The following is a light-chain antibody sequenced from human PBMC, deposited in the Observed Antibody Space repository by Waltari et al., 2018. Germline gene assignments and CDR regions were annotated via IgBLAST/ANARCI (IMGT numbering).Light chain of an antibody. CDR3: LQSSQWPYA. V-gene: IGKV2-30*02. CDR2: KVS. Sequence: DVVMTHSPLSLAVTIGQPASISCWPSQILVQSDGSIFLHWFNQKPGKSPRRLIYKVSNRESGVPDRFSGSGSGTDFTLKISRVEAEDVGIYYCLQSSQWPYAFGQGTKLEIK. CDR1: QILVQSDGSIF. J-gene: IGKJ2*01.